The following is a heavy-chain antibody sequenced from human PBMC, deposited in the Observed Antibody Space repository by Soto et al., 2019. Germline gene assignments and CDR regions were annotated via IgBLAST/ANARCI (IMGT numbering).Heavy chain of an antibody. CDR1: GGSISSSSYY. Sequence: QLQLQESGPGLVKPSETLSLTCTVSGGSISSSSYYWGWIRQPPGKGLEWIGSIYYSGSTYYNPSLKSRVTISVDTSKNQFSLKLSSVTAADTAVYYCASDLEYSSSPGYWGQGTLVTVSS. V-gene: IGHV4-39*01. J-gene: IGHJ4*02. CDR3: ASDLEYSSSPGY. CDR2: IYYSGST. D-gene: IGHD6-6*01.